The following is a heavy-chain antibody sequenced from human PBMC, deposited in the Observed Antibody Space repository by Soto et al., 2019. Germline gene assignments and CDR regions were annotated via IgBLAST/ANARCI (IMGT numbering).Heavy chain of an antibody. CDR1: GFTLSNHW. J-gene: IGHJ4*02. CDR3: ARGKDQHNPRTYSYYDS. Sequence: EVQLVESGGGLVQPGGSLRLSCAASGFTLSNHWMHWVRQAPGKGLVWVSRINSDGSTTTYADSVKGRFTISRDNAKNTLYLQMNSLRAEDTAVYYCARGKDQHNPRTYSYYDSWGQGTLVTVSS. D-gene: IGHD2-21*01. V-gene: IGHV3-74*01. CDR2: INSDGSTT.